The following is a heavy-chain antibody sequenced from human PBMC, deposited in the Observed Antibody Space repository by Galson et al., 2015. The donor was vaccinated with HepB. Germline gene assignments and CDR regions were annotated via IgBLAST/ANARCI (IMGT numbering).Heavy chain of an antibody. CDR3: ARASAGSLDWYVVAFDI. J-gene: IGHJ3*02. D-gene: IGHD3/OR15-3a*01. Sequence: SLRLSCAASGFTFSSYWMHWVRQAPGKGLVWVSRINSDGSSTSYADSVKGRFTISRDNAKNSLYLQMNSLRAEDTAVYYCARASAGSLDWYVVAFDIWGQGTMVTVSS. V-gene: IGHV3-74*01. CDR1: GFTFSSYW. CDR2: INSDGSST.